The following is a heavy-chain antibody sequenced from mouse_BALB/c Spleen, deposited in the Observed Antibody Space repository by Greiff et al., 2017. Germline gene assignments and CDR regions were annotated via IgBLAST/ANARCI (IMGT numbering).Heavy chain of an antibody. Sequence: QVQLKESGPGLVAPSQSLSITCTVSGFSLSRYSVHWVRQPPGKGLEWLGMIWGGGSTDYNSALKSRLSISKDNSKSQVFLKMNSLQTDDAAMYYCTRNEGNYDWFAYWGQGTLVTVSA. V-gene: IGHV2-6-4*01. CDR1: GFSLSRYS. J-gene: IGHJ3*01. CDR3: TRNEGNYDWFAY. CDR2: IWGGGST. D-gene: IGHD2-1*01.